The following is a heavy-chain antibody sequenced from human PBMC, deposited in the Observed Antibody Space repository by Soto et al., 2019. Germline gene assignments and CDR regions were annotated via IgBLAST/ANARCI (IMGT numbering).Heavy chain of an antibody. J-gene: IGHJ4*02. V-gene: IGHV4-59*08. CDR2: IYHSGNT. CDR1: GASISTDY. D-gene: IGHD3-22*01. Sequence: PSETLSLTCTVSGASISTDYWTWIRQPPGKGLEWIGYIYHSGNTNYNPSLKSRLTVSLDTSKNHFSLKLTSVTAADTAMYYCARQPYDSTGYYYGARGQGTLVTVSS. CDR3: ARQPYDSTGYYYGA.